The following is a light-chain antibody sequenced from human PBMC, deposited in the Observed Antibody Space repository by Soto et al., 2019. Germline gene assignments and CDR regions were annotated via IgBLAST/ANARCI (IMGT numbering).Light chain of an antibody. CDR1: QSISSW. CDR3: QQYNSYQRT. J-gene: IGKJ1*01. V-gene: IGKV1-5*03. CDR2: KAS. Sequence: QVTEAPSTLSASIGERVTITCLSIQSISSWLSWYHQIPGKAPNLLIYKASSLESGVPSRFSGSGSGTEFTLTISSLQPDDFATYYCQQYNSYQRTFGQGCKVDI.